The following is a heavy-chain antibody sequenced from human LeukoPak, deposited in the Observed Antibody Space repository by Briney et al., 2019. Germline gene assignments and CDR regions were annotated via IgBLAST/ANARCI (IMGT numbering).Heavy chain of an antibody. D-gene: IGHD6-19*01. Sequence: SEALSLTCAVPGYSISSGYYWGWIRQPPGKGLEWIGSIYHSGSTYYNPSLKSRVTISVDTSKNQFSLKLSSVTAADTAVYYCARGVRSSGWYEKFDYWGQGTLVTVSS. CDR1: GYSISSGYY. J-gene: IGHJ4*02. CDR2: IYHSGST. CDR3: ARGVRSSGWYEKFDY. V-gene: IGHV4-38-2*01.